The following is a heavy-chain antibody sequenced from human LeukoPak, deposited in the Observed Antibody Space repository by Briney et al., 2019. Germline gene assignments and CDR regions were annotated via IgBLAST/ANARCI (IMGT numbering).Heavy chain of an antibody. CDR1: GFTFSSYA. CDR3: AKDFRRAPNVFDI. J-gene: IGHJ3*02. V-gene: IGHV3-23*01. Sequence: PGGSLRLSCAASGFTFSSYAMSWVRQAPGKGLEWVSAISGSGGSTYYADSVKGRFTISRDNSKNTLYLQMNSLRAEDTAIYYCAKDFRRAPNVFDIWGQGTTVTVSS. CDR2: ISGSGGST.